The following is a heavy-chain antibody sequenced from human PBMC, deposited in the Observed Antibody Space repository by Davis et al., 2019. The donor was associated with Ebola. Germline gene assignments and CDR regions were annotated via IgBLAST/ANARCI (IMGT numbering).Heavy chain of an antibody. CDR1: GGPFSSYA. V-gene: IGHV1-69*06. CDR2: IIPILGPG. Sequence: AASVKVSCKASGGPFSSYAISWVRQAPGQGLEWMGGIIPILGPGNYGQKFQGRVTITADKSTSTAYMELSSLRYEDTAVYYCAREGGYSSGWPYFDNWGQGTLVTVSS. J-gene: IGHJ4*02. D-gene: IGHD6-19*01. CDR3: AREGGYSSGWPYFDN.